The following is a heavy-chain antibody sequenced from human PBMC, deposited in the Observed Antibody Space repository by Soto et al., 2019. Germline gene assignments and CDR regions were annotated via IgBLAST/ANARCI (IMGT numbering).Heavy chain of an antibody. J-gene: IGHJ5*02. CDR3: ARAVSPYFGTWFDP. CDR2: ISQTGAT. V-gene: IGHV4-30-2*01. D-gene: IGHD3-10*01. CDR1: GGSITSGNSYS. Sequence: SETLSLTCAVSGGSITSGNSYSWAWIRQPPGRGLEWIGSISQTGATSYNPFLKSRVSVSLDKSKNQFSLRLSSVTAADMAVYYCARAVSPYFGTWFDPWGQGTLVTVSS.